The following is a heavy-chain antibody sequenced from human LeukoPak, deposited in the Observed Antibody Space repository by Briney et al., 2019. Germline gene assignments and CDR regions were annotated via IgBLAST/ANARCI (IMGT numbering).Heavy chain of an antibody. CDR1: GVSISSGGYY. D-gene: IGHD3-16*01. V-gene: IGHV4-31*03. Sequence: SETLSLTCTVSGVSISSGGYYWSWLRQHPGKGLEWIGYIYYSGSTYYNPSLKSRVTISVDTSKNQFSLKLSSVTAADTAVYYCARQNYETSSNDQNWFDPWGQGTLVTVSS. CDR2: IYYSGST. J-gene: IGHJ5*02. CDR3: ARQNYETSSNDQNWFDP.